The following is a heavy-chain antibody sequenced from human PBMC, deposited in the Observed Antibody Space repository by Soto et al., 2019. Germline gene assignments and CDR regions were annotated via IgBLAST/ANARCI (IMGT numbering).Heavy chain of an antibody. J-gene: IGHJ4*02. CDR2: ISATTGGT. V-gene: IGHV3-23*01. CDR1: GFNLDNFA. Sequence: PGGSLRLSCAASGFNLDNFAMNWVRQAPGKGLEWVAAISATTGGTYYADSVRGRFTISRDNFNKAIFLDMSSLRADDTAVYFCARDGNFYDRSGYNPFDYWGQGTLVTVSS. D-gene: IGHD3-22*01. CDR3: ARDGNFYDRSGYNPFDY.